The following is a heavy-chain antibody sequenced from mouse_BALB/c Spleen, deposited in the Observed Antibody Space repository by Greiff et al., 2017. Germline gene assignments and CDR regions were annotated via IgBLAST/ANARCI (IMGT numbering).Heavy chain of an antibody. V-gene: IGHV1-9*01. CDR2: ILPGSGST. J-gene: IGHJ4*01. CDR3: ARRFYYYAMDY. CDR1: GYTFSSYW. Sequence: VQLQQSGAEMMKPGASVKISCKATGYTFSSYWIEWVKQRPGHGLEWIGEILPGSGSTNYNEKFKGKATFTEDTSSNTAYMQLSSLTSEDSAVYYCARRFYYYAMDYWGQGTSVTVSS.